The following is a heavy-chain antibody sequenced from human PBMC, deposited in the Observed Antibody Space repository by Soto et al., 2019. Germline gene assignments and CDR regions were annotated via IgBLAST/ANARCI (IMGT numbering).Heavy chain of an antibody. CDR1: GGSISSGDYY. V-gene: IGHV4-30-4*01. J-gene: IGHJ4*02. CDR2: IYYSGST. CDR3: ASEVVGGGNSAIDY. D-gene: IGHD2-15*01. Sequence: PSETLSLTCTVSGGSISSGDYYWSWIRQPPGKGLEWIGYIYYSGSTYYNPSLKSRVTISVDTSKNQFSLKLSSVTAADTAVYYCASEVVGGGNSAIDYWGQGTLVTVSS.